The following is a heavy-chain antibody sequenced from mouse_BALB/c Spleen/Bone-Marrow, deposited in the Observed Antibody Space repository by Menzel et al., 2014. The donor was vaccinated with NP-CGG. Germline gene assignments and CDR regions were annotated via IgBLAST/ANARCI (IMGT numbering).Heavy chain of an antibody. Sequence: QVQLKDSGPGPVAPSQSLSITCTVSGFSLTSYGVHWVRQPPGKGLEWLGVIWAGGSTNYNSALMSRLSISKDNSKSQVFLRMNSLQTDDTAMYYCARDYYGSLYAMDYWDQATSINISS. CDR2: IWAGGST. V-gene: IGHV2-9*02. CDR3: ARDYYGSLYAMDY. D-gene: IGHD1-1*01. J-gene: IGHJ4*01. CDR1: GFSLTSYG.